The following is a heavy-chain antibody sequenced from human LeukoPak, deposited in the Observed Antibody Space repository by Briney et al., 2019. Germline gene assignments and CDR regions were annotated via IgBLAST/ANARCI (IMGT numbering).Heavy chain of an antibody. V-gene: IGHV3-7*03. CDR3: ARVFQFYSNGFDI. CDR1: GFTLSIYW. CDR2: IKQDGSEK. J-gene: IGHJ3*02. D-gene: IGHD2-15*01. Sequence: GGSLRLSCAASGFTLSIYWMTWVRQAPGKGLEWVANIKQDGSEKYYVDSVKGRFTISRDNAKSSVYLQMNSLRAEDTAVYYCARVFQFYSNGFDIWGPGTKVTVSS.